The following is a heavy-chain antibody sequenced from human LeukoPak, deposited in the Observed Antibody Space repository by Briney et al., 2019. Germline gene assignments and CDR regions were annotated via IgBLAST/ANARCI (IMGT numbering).Heavy chain of an antibody. CDR3: ARGYDILTGRNYGMDV. D-gene: IGHD3-9*01. CDR2: MNPNSGNT. Sequence: ASVKVSCKASGYTFTSYDINWVRQATGQGLERMGWMNPNSGNTGYAQKFQGRVTMTRNTSISTAYMELSSLRSEDTAVYYCARGYDILTGRNYGMDVWGQGTTVTVSS. CDR1: GYTFTSYD. V-gene: IGHV1-8*01. J-gene: IGHJ6*02.